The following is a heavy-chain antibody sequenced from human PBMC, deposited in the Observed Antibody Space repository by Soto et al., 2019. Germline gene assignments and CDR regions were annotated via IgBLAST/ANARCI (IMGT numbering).Heavy chain of an antibody. V-gene: IGHV4-59*08. D-gene: IGHD3-10*01. J-gene: IGHJ4*02. Sequence: PSETLSLTCTVSGGSISSYYWSWIRQPPGKGFEWIGYIYYSGSINYNPSFKSRFSLSVDTSKNLFSLKLNSMTAADTAVYYCARHNYGSGSTYFDYWGQGTLVTVSS. CDR2: IYYSGSI. CDR3: ARHNYGSGSTYFDY. CDR1: GGSISSYY.